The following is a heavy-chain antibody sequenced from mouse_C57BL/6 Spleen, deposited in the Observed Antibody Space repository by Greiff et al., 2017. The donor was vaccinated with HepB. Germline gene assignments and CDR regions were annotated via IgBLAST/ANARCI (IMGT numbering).Heavy chain of an antibody. Sequence: QVQLKESGAELVRPGASVTLSCKASGYTFTDYEIHWVKQTPVHGLEWIGAIDPETGGTAYNQKFKGKAILTADKSSSTAYMELRSLTSEDSAVYYCTRGGGLYYAMDYWGQGTSVTVSS. CDR3: TRGGGLYYAMDY. J-gene: IGHJ4*01. CDR1: GYTFTDYE. D-gene: IGHD1-1*02. V-gene: IGHV1-15*01. CDR2: IDPETGGT.